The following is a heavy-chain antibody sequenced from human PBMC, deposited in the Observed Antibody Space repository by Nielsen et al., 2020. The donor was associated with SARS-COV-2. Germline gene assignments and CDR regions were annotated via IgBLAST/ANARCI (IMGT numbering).Heavy chain of an antibody. D-gene: IGHD3-16*01. Sequence: GESLKISCAASGFTFSSYAMSWVRQAPGKGLEWVSAISGSGGSTYYADSVKGRFTISRDNSKNTLYLQMNSLRAEDTAVYYCARDGHITVPFDYWGQGTLVTVSS. J-gene: IGHJ4*02. CDR1: GFTFSSYA. CDR3: ARDGHITVPFDY. V-gene: IGHV3-23*01. CDR2: ISGSGGST.